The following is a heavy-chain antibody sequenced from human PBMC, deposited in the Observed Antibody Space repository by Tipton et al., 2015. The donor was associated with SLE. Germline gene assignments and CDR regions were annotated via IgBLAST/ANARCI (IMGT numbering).Heavy chain of an antibody. D-gene: IGHD2-2*01. CDR2: ISYDGSNK. CDR3: AREGDIVVVRDAFDI. CDR1: GFTFSNYA. J-gene: IGHJ3*02. Sequence: SLRLSCAASGFTFSNYAIHWVRQAPGKGLEWVAVISYDGSNKYYADSVKGRFTISRDNAKNTLYLQMNSLRAEDTAVYYCAREGDIVVVRDAFDIWGQGTMVTVSS. V-gene: IGHV3-30*04.